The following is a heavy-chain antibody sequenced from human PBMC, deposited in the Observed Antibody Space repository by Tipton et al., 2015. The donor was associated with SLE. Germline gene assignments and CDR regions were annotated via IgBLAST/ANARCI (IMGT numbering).Heavy chain of an antibody. CDR3: ARRAVDYYDSSGFEDY. Sequence: TLSLTCTVSGGSISSYYWSRLRQPPGKGLEWIGYIYYSGSTNYNPSLKSRVTISVDTSKNQFSLKLSSVTAADTAVYYCARRAVDYYDSSGFEDYWGQGTLVTVSS. V-gene: IGHV4-59*01. CDR1: GGSISSYY. D-gene: IGHD3-22*01. CDR2: IYYSGST. J-gene: IGHJ4*02.